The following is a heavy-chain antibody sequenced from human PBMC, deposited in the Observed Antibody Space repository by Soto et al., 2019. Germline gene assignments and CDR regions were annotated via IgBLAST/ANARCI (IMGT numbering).Heavy chain of an antibody. D-gene: IGHD5-12*01. J-gene: IGHJ4*02. CDR3: ARTHRDGYTEPPDY. CDR1: GGTFSSYT. V-gene: IGHV1-69*02. Sequence: QVQLVQSGAEVKKPGSSVKVSCKASGGTFSSYTISWVRQAPGQGLEWMGRIIPILGIANYAQKFQGRVTITADKSTSTAYMELSSLRSEDTAVYYCARTHRDGYTEPPDYWGQGTLVTVSS. CDR2: IIPILGIA.